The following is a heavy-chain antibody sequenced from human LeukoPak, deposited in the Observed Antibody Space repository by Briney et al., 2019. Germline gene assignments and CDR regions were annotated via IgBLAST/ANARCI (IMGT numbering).Heavy chain of an antibody. CDR2: IYYSGST. V-gene: IGHV4-59*01. CDR3: ARSIAAAKYYYYGMDV. Sequence: SETLSLTCTVSGGSISSYYWSWIRQPPGKGLEWIGYIYYSGSTNSNPSLKSRVTISVETSKNPFFLKPSSVTAADTAVYYCARSIAAAKYYYYGMDVWGQGTTVTVSS. CDR1: GGSISSYY. D-gene: IGHD6-13*01. J-gene: IGHJ6*02.